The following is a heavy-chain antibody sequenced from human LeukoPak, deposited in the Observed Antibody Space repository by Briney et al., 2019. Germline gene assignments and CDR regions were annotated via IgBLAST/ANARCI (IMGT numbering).Heavy chain of an antibody. CDR1: GYSIISDYF. J-gene: IGHJ6*03. V-gene: IGHV4-38-2*02. Sequence: SETLSLTCTVSGYSIISDYFWGWIRQPPGKGLEWIGTIYHSGSTYYSPSLKSRVTISVDTSKNQLSLKLSSVTAADTAVYYCARPRGYSGYDHYYYMDVWGKGTTVTVSS. CDR2: IYHSGST. D-gene: IGHD5-12*01. CDR3: ARPRGYSGYDHYYYMDV.